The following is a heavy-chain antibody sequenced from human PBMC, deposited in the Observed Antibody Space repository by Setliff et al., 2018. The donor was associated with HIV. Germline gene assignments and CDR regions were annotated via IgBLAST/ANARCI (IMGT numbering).Heavy chain of an antibody. J-gene: IGHJ6*03. CDR3: ARAFLLVPAARDYYYYMDV. V-gene: IGHV4-31*03. CDR1: GGSISSGGYY. D-gene: IGHD2-2*01. Sequence: SETLSLTCTVSGGSISSGGYYWSWIRQHPGKGLEWIGYIYHSGSTFYNPSLQSRAAISVDGSKYHLSLKLFSVTAADTAFYYCARAFLLVPAARDYYYYMDVWGKGTTVTV. CDR2: IYHSGST.